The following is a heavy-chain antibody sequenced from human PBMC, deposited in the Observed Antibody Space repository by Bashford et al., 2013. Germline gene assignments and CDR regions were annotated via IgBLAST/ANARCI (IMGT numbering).Heavy chain of an antibody. J-gene: IGHJ6*02. V-gene: IGHV3-11*01. CDR2: ISSSGSTI. D-gene: IGHD3-10*01. Sequence: RQAPGKGLEWVSYISSSGSTIYYADSVKGRFTISRDNAKNSLYLQMNSLRAEDTAVYYCARVSGSGSYYTSYYYGMDVWGQGTMVTVSS. CDR3: ARVSGSGSYYTSYYYGMDV.